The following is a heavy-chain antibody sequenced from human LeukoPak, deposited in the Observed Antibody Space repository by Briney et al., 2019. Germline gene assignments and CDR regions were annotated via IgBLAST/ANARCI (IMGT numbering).Heavy chain of an antibody. Sequence: GESLRLSCVASGFTINTYDINWVRQAPGRGLEWVSHISSSGSTTYYADSVKGRFTVSRDNAKSSLYLQMNSLRAEDTAVYYCARSATGRGMDVWGKGTTVTVSS. CDR1: GFTINTYD. J-gene: IGHJ6*04. CDR3: ARSATGRGMDV. CDR2: ISSSGSTT. V-gene: IGHV3-48*03. D-gene: IGHD7-27*01.